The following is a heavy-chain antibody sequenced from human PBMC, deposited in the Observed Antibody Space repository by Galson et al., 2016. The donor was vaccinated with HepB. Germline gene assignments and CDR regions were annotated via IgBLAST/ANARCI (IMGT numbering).Heavy chain of an antibody. CDR3: AHTKTYGDIRLSFES. CDR1: GISLTTGGVG. J-gene: IGHJ4*02. D-gene: IGHD4-17*01. Sequence: LVKPTQTLTLTCTFSGISLTTGGVGVGWIRQPPGKALEWLALIYWDDDKRYSPSLRRRVTITKDTSRNQVVLTMTTMAPMDTGTYFCAHTKTYGDIRLSFESWGQGAQVTVSS. V-gene: IGHV2-5*02. CDR2: IYWDDDK.